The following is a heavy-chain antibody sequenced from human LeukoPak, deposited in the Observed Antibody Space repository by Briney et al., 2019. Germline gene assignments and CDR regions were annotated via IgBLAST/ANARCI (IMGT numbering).Heavy chain of an antibody. J-gene: IGHJ5*02. CDR1: GFTVSSNY. Sequence: GGSLRLSCAASGFTVSSNYMSWVRQAPGKGLEWVSYISSSSSTIYYADSVKGRFTISRDNAKNSLYLQMNSLRAEDTAVYYCARDTSYYDSSGYGGSNWFDPWGQGTLVTVSS. CDR3: ARDTSYYDSSGYGGSNWFDP. V-gene: IGHV3-48*01. D-gene: IGHD3-22*01. CDR2: ISSSSSTI.